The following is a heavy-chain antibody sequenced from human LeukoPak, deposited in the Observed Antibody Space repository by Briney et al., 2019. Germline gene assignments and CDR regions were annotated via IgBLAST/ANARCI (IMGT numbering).Heavy chain of an antibody. J-gene: IGHJ4*02. D-gene: IGHD1-14*01. CDR3: ARGPATGIPAYFDY. CDR2: IWYDGSNT. CDR1: GFTFSSYH. V-gene: IGHV3-33*01. Sequence: GGSLRLSCAASGFTFSSYHMHWVRQAPGKGLKWVAVIWYDGSNTYYADSVKGRFTISRDKSRNILYLQMNSLRADDTAVYYCARGPATGIPAYFDYWGQGTLVTVSS.